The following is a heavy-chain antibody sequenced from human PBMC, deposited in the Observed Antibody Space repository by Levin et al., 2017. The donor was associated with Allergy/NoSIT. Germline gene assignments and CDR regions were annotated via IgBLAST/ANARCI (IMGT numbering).Heavy chain of an antibody. CDR2: IRSKVYGGTT. D-gene: IGHD2-2*02. CDR1: GFTFGDYA. CDR3: TRDPQLPYGPPRNSFDY. Sequence: GGSLRLSCTASGFTFGDYAMSWFRQAPGKGLEWVGFIRSKVYGGTTEYAASVKGRFTISRDDSKSIAYLQMNSLKTEDTAVYYCTRDPQLPYGPPRNSFDYWGQGTLVTVSS. V-gene: IGHV3-49*03. J-gene: IGHJ4*02.